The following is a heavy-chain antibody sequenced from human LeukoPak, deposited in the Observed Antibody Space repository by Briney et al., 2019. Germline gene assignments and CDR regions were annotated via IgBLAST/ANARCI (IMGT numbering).Heavy chain of an antibody. V-gene: IGHV3-23*01. Sequence: GGSLRLSCAASGFTFSSYAMSWVRQAPGKGLEWVSAISGSGGSTYYADSVKGRFTISRDNSKNTLYLQMNSLRAEDTAVYYCAKDQITMIVVVNDAFDIWGQGTMVTVSS. CDR3: AKDQITMIVVVNDAFDI. J-gene: IGHJ3*02. D-gene: IGHD3-22*01. CDR2: ISGSGGST. CDR1: GFTFSSYA.